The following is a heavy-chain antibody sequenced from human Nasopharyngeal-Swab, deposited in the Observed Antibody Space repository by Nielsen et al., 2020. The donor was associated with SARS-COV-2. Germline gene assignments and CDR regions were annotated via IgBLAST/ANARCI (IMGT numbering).Heavy chain of an antibody. J-gene: IGHJ4*02. Sequence: WIRQPPGKGLEWIGSIYYSGSTYYNPSLKSRVTISVDTSKNRFSLKLGSVTAADTAVYYCARHVSSSWYAAVAGIRAFDYWGQGTLVTVSS. V-gene: IGHV4-39*01. D-gene: IGHD6-13*01. CDR3: ARHVSSSWYAAVAGIRAFDY. CDR2: IYYSGST.